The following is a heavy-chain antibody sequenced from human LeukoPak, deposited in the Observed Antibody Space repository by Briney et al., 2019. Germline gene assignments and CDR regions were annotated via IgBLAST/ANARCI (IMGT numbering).Heavy chain of an antibody. CDR3: ARGVAGTGLGGAFDY. V-gene: IGHV4-59*12. CDR1: VDSIRRYY. CDR2: IYYSGST. Sequence: SETLSLTCTVCVDSIRRYYWSWIRQPPGKGLEWIGYIYYSGSTTYNPSLKSRVSTSVDTSKNQFSLNLSSVTDADTAVYYGARGVAGTGLGGAFDYWGQGTLVTVSS. J-gene: IGHJ4*02. D-gene: IGHD1-1*01.